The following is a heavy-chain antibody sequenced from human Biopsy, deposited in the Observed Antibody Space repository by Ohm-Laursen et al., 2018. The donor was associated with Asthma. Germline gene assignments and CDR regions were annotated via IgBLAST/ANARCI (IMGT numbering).Heavy chain of an antibody. J-gene: IGHJ3*02. D-gene: IGHD3-3*01. CDR2: MSFDGRQT. CDR3: AKGRYYDFWSGYPI. V-gene: IGHV3-30*18. Sequence: SLRLSCTASGFTFDDYGMHWVRQAPGKGLEWVAVMSFDGRQTYYADSVKGRFTISRDNSKNTLYLQMNSLRAEDTAVYYCAKGRYYDFWSGYPIWGQGTMVTVSS. CDR1: GFTFDDYG.